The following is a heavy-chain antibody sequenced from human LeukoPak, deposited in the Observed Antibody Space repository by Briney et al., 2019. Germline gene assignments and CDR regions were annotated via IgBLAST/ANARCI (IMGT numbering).Heavy chain of an antibody. CDR2: ISGSGGST. V-gene: IGHV3-23*01. CDR3: AKDLRRDYGSGSYFPN. CDR1: GFTFSSYA. J-gene: IGHJ4*02. Sequence: KTGGSLRLSCAASGFTFSSYAMSWVRQAPGKGLEWLSAISGSGGSTYYADSVKGRFTISRDNSKNTLYLQMNSLRAEDTAVYYCAKDLRRDYGSGSYFPNWGQGTLVTVSS. D-gene: IGHD3-10*01.